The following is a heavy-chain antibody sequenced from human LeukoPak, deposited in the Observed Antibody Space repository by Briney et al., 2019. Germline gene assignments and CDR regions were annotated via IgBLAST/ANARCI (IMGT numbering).Heavy chain of an antibody. Sequence: GGSLRLSCTASGFTFSSHWMGWVRQAPGKGLEWVANIEQDGNEKNFVDSVKGRTTISRDNAKNSLYLQMNSLRVEDTAVYHCAKVGGFRRSWRYEYWGRGTLVTVSS. CDR2: IEQDGNEK. V-gene: IGHV3-7*01. CDR3: AKVGGFRRSWRYEY. CDR1: GFTFSSHW. D-gene: IGHD6-13*01. J-gene: IGHJ4*02.